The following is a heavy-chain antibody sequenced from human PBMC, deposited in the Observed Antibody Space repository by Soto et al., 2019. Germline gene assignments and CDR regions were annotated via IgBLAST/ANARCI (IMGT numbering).Heavy chain of an antibody. Sequence: QVQLVQSGAEVKKPGASVKVSCKASGYTFTSYYMHWVRQAPGQGLEWMGIINPSGGSTSYAQKYQGRVTVPRHTAASTDYMELSSLRAEDTAGYYCARWHSSSWYERNWYFDLWGRGTLVTVSS. D-gene: IGHD6-13*01. V-gene: IGHV1-46*01. CDR1: GYTFTSYY. CDR2: INPSGGST. J-gene: IGHJ2*01. CDR3: ARWHSSSWYERNWYFDL.